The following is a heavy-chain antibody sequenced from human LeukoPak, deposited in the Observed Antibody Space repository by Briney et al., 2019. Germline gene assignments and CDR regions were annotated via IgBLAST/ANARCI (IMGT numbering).Heavy chain of an antibody. CDR3: ARYTATTVTFDY. CDR1: GGSISSGDYY. Sequence: SQTLSLTCTVSGGSISSGDYYWSWIRQPPGKGLEWIGYIYYSGSTYYNPSLKSRVTISVDTSKNQFSQKLSSVTAADTAVYYCARYTATTVTFDYWGQGTLVTVSS. J-gene: IGHJ4*02. V-gene: IGHV4-30-4*01. CDR2: IYYSGST. D-gene: IGHD4-17*01.